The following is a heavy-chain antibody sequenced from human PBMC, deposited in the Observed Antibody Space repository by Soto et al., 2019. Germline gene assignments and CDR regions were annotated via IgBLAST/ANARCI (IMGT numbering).Heavy chain of an antibody. CDR2: ISAYNGNT. CDR3: ARGSERITGSTDWFDP. V-gene: IGHV1-18*01. J-gene: IGHJ5*02. D-gene: IGHD1-20*01. Sequence: ASVKVSCKASGYTFTSYGISWVRQAPGQGLEWMGWISAYNGNTNYAQKLQGRVTMTTDTSTSTAYMELRSLRSDDTAVYYCARGSERITGSTDWFDPWGQGTLVTVSS. CDR1: GYTFTSYG.